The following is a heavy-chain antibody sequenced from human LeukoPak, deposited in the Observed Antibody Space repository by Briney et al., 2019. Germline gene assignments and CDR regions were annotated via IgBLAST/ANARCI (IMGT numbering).Heavy chain of an antibody. V-gene: IGHV5-51*01. CDR2: IYPGDSNT. Sequence: GESLKISCKGSGYTFTTYWIGWVRQMPGKGLEWMGIIYPGDSNTRYSPSFQGQVTISADKSISTAYLQWSSLKASDTAMYYCARARWEQWLPYYCGMDVWGQGTTVTVSS. J-gene: IGHJ6*02. CDR1: GYTFTTYW. D-gene: IGHD6-19*01. CDR3: ARARWEQWLPYYCGMDV.